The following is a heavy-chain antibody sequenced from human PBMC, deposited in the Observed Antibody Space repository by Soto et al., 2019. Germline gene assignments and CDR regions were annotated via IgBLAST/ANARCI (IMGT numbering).Heavy chain of an antibody. CDR2: IYYSGST. CDR1: GGSISSGGYY. V-gene: IGHV4-31*03. J-gene: IGHJ4*02. D-gene: IGHD6-13*01. CDR3: ARDRLAAAGTGY. Sequence: QVQLQESGPGLVKPSQTLSLTCTVSGGSISSGGYYWSWIRQHPGKSLEWIGYIYYSGSTYYNPSLKSRVTISVDSSKNQFSLKLSSVTAADTAVYYCARDRLAAAGTGYWGQGTLVTVSS.